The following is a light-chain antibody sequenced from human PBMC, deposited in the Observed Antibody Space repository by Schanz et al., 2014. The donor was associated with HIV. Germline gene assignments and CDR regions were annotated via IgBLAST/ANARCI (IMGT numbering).Light chain of an antibody. V-gene: IGLV2-8*01. CDR2: EVT. Sequence: QSALTQPPSASGSPGQSVTISCTGTSNDIGAYRYVSWYQHHPGRAPRLLIYEVTKRPSGVPGRFSGSKSGTSASLAISGLQSEDEADYYCASWDDSLNGPYVVFGGGTKLTVL. CDR3: ASWDDSLNGPYVV. CDR1: SNDIGAYRY. J-gene: IGLJ2*01.